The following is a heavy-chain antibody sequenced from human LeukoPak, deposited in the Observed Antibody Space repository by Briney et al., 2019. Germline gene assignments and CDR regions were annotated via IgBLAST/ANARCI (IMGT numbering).Heavy chain of an antibody. CDR2: IYSSGST. V-gene: IGHV4-4*07. CDR1: GGSINNYY. CDR3: ARGHSTATHFDY. D-gene: IGHD4-17*01. Sequence: SETLSLTCTVSGGSINNYYWSWIRQPAGKGLEWIGRIYSSGSTYYNPSLKSRVTMSVDTSKDQFSLKLTSVTAADTAVYFCARGHSTATHFDYWGQGTLVTVSS. J-gene: IGHJ4*02.